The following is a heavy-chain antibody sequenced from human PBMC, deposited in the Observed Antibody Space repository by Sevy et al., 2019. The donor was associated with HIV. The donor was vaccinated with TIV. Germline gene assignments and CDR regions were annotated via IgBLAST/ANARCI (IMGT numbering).Heavy chain of an antibody. CDR2: IYYSGST. D-gene: IGHD3-3*01. CDR1: GGSISSYY. V-gene: IGHV4-59*01. Sequence: SETLSLTCTVSGGSISSYYWSWIRQPPGKGLEWVGYIYYSGSTNYNPSLKSRVTISVDTSKNQFSQKQSTVTAADTAVYYCARGSYDFWSGYCDYFDYWGQGTLVTVSS. CDR3: ARGSYDFWSGYCDYFDY. J-gene: IGHJ4*02.